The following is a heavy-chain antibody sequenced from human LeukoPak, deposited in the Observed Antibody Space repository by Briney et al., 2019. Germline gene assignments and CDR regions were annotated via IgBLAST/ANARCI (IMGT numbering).Heavy chain of an antibody. CDR3: AKRGMTTIKEGFDY. CDR1: GFTFSTYA. CDR2: ISDRGGST. J-gene: IGHJ4*02. Sequence: SGGSLRLSCAASGFTFSTYAMSWVRQAPGKGLEWVSAISDRGGSTYYADSVKGRFTISRDNSKSTLYLQMSSLRAEDTAVYYCAKRGMTTIKEGFDYWGQGTLVTVSS. V-gene: IGHV3-23*01. D-gene: IGHD5-24*01.